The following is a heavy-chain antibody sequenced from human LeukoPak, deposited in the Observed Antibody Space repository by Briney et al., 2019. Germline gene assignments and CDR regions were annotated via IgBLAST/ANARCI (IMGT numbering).Heavy chain of an antibody. CDR2: IGTAGDT. V-gene: IGHV3-13*04. J-gene: IGHJ4*02. CDR3: AKDRDCRSTSCYVPFDS. Sequence: GGSLRLSCAAPGFTFSTSDMHWGRQATGKGLEWVSPIGTAGDTYYPGSVKGRFTISRDNSKNTLFLQMNNLRAEDTAVYYCAKDRDCRSTSCYVPFDSWGQGTLVTVSS. CDR1: GFTFSTSD. D-gene: IGHD2-2*01.